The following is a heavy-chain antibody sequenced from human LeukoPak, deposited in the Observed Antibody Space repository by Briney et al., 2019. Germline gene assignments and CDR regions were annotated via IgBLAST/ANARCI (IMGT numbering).Heavy chain of an antibody. CDR1: GGSFSGYY. CDR2: INHSGST. Sequence: SETLSLTCAVYGGSFSGYYWSWIRQPPGKGLEWIGEINHSGSTNYNPSLKSRVTISVDTSKNQFPLKLSSVTAADTAVYYCARRDQLLFFDYWGQGTLVTVSS. V-gene: IGHV4-34*01. J-gene: IGHJ4*02. CDR3: ARRDQLLFFDY. D-gene: IGHD2-2*01.